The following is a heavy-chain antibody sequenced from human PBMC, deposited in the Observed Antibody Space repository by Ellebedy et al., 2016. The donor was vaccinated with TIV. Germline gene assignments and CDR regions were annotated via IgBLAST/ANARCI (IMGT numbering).Heavy chain of an antibody. Sequence: MPSETLSLTCTVSGGSISSSSYYWGWLRQPPGKGLEWIGSNYYSGSTYYNPSLKSRVTISVDTSKNQFSLKLSSVTAADTAVYYCARSLDTAMPNHDYWGQGTLVTVSS. CDR3: ARSLDTAMPNHDY. CDR2: NYYSGST. J-gene: IGHJ4*02. D-gene: IGHD5-18*01. V-gene: IGHV4-39*01. CDR1: GGSISSSSYY.